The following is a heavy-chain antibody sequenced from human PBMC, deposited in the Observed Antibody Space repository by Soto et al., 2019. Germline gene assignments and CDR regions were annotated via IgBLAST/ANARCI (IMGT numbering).Heavy chain of an antibody. V-gene: IGHV3-30-3*01. D-gene: IGHD3-22*01. Sequence: QVQLVESGGGVVQPGRSLRLSCAASGFTFSSYAMHWVRQAPGKGLEWVAVISYDGSNKYYADSVKGRFTISRDNSKNTLYLQMNSLSAEDTAVYYCQLYYYDSSGYYGDASDIWGQGTMVTVSS. CDR1: GFTFSSYA. CDR2: ISYDGSNK. J-gene: IGHJ3*02. CDR3: QLYYYDSSGYYGDASDI.